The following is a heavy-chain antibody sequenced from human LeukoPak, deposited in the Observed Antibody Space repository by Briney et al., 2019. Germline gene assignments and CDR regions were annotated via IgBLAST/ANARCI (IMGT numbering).Heavy chain of an antibody. V-gene: IGHV4-4*07. CDR1: GGSISSYY. D-gene: IGHD6-19*01. J-gene: IGHJ4*02. Sequence: SETLSLTCTVSGGSISSYYWSWIRQPAGKGLEWIGRIYTSGSTNYNPSLKSRVTTSVDTSKNQFSLKLSSVTAADTAVYYCARVKIAVAGTGFDYWGQGTLVTVSS. CDR3: ARVKIAVAGTGFDY. CDR2: IYTSGST.